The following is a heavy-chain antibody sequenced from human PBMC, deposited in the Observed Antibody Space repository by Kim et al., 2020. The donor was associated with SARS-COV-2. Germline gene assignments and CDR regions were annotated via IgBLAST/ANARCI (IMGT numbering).Heavy chain of an antibody. J-gene: IGHJ4*02. V-gene: IGHV4-30-2*04. D-gene: IGHD6-19*01. Sequence: PTLKGRVTISVDTSKNQFSLKLSSVTAADTAVYYCARDIAVAAPLDYWGQGTLVTVSS. CDR3: ARDIAVAAPLDY.